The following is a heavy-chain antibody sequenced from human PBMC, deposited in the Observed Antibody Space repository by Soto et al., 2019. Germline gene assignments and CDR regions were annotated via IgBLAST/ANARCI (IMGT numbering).Heavy chain of an antibody. CDR1: GGSISSYY. CDR2: IYYSGST. J-gene: IGHJ4*02. D-gene: IGHD6-19*01. Sequence: QVQLQESGPGLVKPSETLSLTCTVPGGSISSYYWSWIRQPPGKGLEWIGYIYYSGSTNYNPSLKSRVTISVNTSKNQFSLKLTSVTAADTAVYYCARVSSGWWYFDSWGQGTLVTVSS. V-gene: IGHV4-59*01. CDR3: ARVSSGWWYFDS.